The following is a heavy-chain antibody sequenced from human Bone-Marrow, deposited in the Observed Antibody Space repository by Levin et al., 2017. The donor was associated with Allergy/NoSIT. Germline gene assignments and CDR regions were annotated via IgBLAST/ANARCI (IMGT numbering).Heavy chain of an antibody. D-gene: IGHD6-13*01. J-gene: IGHJ5*02. CDR2: ITGGDGGT. CDR1: GFTFSTYA. Sequence: LSLTCAASGFTFSTYAMTWVRQAPGKGLEWVSTITGGDGGTFYADSVKGRFTISRDDSKSTLYLQMYSLRAEDTAVYYCAKGKSAGAVDWFDPWGQGTLVAVSS. CDR3: AKGKSAGAVDWFDP. V-gene: IGHV3-23*01.